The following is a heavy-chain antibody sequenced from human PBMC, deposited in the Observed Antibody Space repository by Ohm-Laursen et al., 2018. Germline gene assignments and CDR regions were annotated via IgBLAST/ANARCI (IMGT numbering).Heavy chain of an antibody. D-gene: IGHD3-22*01. J-gene: IGHJ1*01. CDR1: GFTFSSYA. Sequence: GSLRLSCAASGFTFSSYAMNWVRQAPGKGLEWVSAIRGSGDNTYYADSVKGRFTISRDNSKNTLYLQMNSLRAEDTAIYYCAKGRDISEYYYDASAYPAGFQHWGQGTLVTVSS. V-gene: IGHV3-23*01. CDR2: IRGSGDNT. CDR3: AKGRDISEYYYDASAYPAGFQH.